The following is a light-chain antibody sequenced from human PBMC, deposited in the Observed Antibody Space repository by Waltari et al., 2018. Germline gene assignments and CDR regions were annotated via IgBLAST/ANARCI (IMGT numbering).Light chain of an antibody. J-gene: IGLJ3*02. CDR3: QSFDTSLSHGVV. V-gene: IGLV1-40*02. CDR2: GHN. CDR1: SSNNGAGHA. Sequence: QSILTQPPSVSGAPGRRVNISCTGSSSNNGAGHAVNWYHELPGTGPKLLIQGHNDRPSGVPVLFSGSKSGTSASLTITVLQADDEADYYCQSFDTSLSHGVVFGGGTKVTVL.